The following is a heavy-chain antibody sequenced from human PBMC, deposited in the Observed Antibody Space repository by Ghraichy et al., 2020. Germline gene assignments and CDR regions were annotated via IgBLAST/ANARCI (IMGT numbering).Heavy chain of an antibody. J-gene: IGHJ6*02. CDR1: GFSFSGYW. D-gene: IGHD5-12*01. CDR3: AKNIVATGKNLYYYYGMDV. Sequence: GGSLRLSCAASGFSFSGYWMSWVRQAPGKGLEWVASIKQDGSEKIYVDSVKGRFTISRDNARNSLYLQMNSLRADDTAMYYCAKNIVATGKNLYYYYGMDVWGQGTTVTVSS. CDR2: IKQDGSEK. V-gene: IGHV3-7*01.